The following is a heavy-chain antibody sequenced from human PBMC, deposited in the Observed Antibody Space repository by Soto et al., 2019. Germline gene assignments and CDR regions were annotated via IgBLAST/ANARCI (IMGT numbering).Heavy chain of an antibody. CDR2: ITWDGGST. J-gene: IGHJ3*02. D-gene: IGHD4-17*01. CDR1: EFTFDDYT. CDR3: AKDPTVTTTGYAFDI. V-gene: IGHV3-43*01. Sequence: EVQLVESGGVVVQPGGSLRLSCAASEFTFDDYTMHWVRQAPGKGLEWVSLITWDGGSTYYADSVRGRFTISRDDSTNSLYLQMNSLRTDDTALYFCAKDPTVTTTGYAFDIWGRGTMVTVSS.